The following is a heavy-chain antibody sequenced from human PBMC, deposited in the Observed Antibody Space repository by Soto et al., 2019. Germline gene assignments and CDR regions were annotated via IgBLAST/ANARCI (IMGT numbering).Heavy chain of an antibody. CDR2: IYNDGNT. D-gene: IGHD5-12*01. J-gene: IGHJ5*02. CDR3: ARDGYSPYWFAP. Sequence: GGSLRLSCAPSGLSVSNNYMSWVRQAPGKGLEWVSIIYNDGNTYYADSVRGRLTISRDNYKNTLSLQMNRLRAGDAAVYYCARDGYSPYWFAPWGQGTLVTVSS. CDR1: GLSVSNNY. V-gene: IGHV3-53*01.